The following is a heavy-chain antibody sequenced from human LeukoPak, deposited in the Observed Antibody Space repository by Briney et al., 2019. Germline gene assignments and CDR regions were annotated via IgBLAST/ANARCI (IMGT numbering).Heavy chain of an antibody. CDR1: GFTFSSYA. J-gene: IGHJ4*02. V-gene: IGHV3-30-3*01. CDR2: ISYDGSNK. Sequence: GGSLRLSCAASGFTFSSYAMHWVRQAPGKGLEWVAVISYDGSNKYYADSVKGRFTISRDNSKNTLYLQMNSLRAEDTAVYYCAAMSGYSYGYGFDYWGQGTLVTVSS. D-gene: IGHD5-18*01. CDR3: AAMSGYSYGYGFDY.